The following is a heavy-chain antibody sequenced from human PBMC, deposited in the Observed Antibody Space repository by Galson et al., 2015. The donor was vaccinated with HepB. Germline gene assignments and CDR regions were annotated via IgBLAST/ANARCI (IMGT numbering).Heavy chain of an antibody. CDR2: VSGSGGST. V-gene: IGHV3-23*01. CDR3: TKGWLDY. Sequence: SLRLSCAASGFTFSSYVMNWVRQAPGKGLEWVSSVSGSGGSTNYADSVKGRFTISRDNVKNTLSLQMDSLRAENTAVYYCTKGWLDYWGQGTLVTVSS. J-gene: IGHJ4*02. D-gene: IGHD6-13*01. CDR1: GFTFSSYV.